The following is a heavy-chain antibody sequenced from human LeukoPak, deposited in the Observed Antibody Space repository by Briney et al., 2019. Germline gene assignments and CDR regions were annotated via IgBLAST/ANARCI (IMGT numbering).Heavy chain of an antibody. Sequence: PGGSLRLSCAASGFTFSSYAMHWVRQAPGKGLEWVAVISYDGSNKYYADSVKGRFTISRDNSKNTLYLQMNSLRAEDTAVYYCASPGHSSADYWGQGTLVTVPS. CDR3: ASPGHSSADY. D-gene: IGHD3-10*01. V-gene: IGHV3-30-3*01. CDR2: ISYDGSNK. CDR1: GFTFSSYA. J-gene: IGHJ4*02.